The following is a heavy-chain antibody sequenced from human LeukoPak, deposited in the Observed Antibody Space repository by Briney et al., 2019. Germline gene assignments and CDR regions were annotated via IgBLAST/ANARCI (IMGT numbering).Heavy chain of an antibody. CDR3: ASSEYSSGWYGHYYYYGMDV. J-gene: IGHJ6*02. CDR2: IIPIFGTA. Sequence: SVKVSCKASGYNFFTYGITWVRQAPGQGLEWMGGIIPIFGTANYAQKFQGRVTITADESTSTAYMELSSLRSEDTAVYYCASSEYSSGWYGHYYYYGMDVWGQGTTVTVSS. CDR1: GYNFFTYG. D-gene: IGHD6-19*01. V-gene: IGHV1-69*13.